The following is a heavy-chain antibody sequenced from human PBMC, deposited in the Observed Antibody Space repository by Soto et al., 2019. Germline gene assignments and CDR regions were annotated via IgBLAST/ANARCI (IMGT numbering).Heavy chain of an antibody. CDR1: GSSVSNSNW. J-gene: IGHJ6*03. V-gene: IGHV4-4*02. D-gene: IGHD1-1*01. CDR2: IYHTGDT. CDR3: ARNGIYYYYMDV. Sequence: QVQLQESGPGLVKPSGTLSLTCVVSGSSVSNSNWWTWVRQPPGKGLEWIGEIYHTGDTNYNPSLVSRATLSIDQARSQFSRRLGSVTAADTAVYFCARNGIYYYYMDVWGRGTTVTVSS.